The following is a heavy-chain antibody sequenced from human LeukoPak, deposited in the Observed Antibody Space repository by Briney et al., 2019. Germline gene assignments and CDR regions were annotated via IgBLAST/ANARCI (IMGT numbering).Heavy chain of an antibody. CDR2: IIPILGIA. Sequence: SVKVSCKASGGTFSSYAICWVRQAPGQGLEWMGRIIPILGIANYAQKFQGRVTITADKSTSTAYMELSSLRSEDTAVYYCASELHTPGAFDIWGQGTMVTVSS. CDR3: ASELHTPGAFDI. V-gene: IGHV1-69*04. J-gene: IGHJ3*02. CDR1: GGTFSSYA. D-gene: IGHD2-15*01.